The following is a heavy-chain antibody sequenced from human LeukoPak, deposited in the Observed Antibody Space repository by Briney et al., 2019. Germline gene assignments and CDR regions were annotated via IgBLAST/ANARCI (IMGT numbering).Heavy chain of an antibody. CDR1: GGSISSGSYY. J-gene: IGHJ5*02. CDR3: ARSSDYGDYSDWFDP. CDR2: IYTSGST. D-gene: IGHD4-17*01. V-gene: IGHV4-61*02. Sequence: SETLSLTYTVSGGSISSGSYYWSWIRQPAGKGLEWIGRIYTSGSTNYNPSLKSRVTISVDTSKNQFSLKLSSVTAADTAVYYCARSSDYGDYSDWFDPWGQGTLVTVSS.